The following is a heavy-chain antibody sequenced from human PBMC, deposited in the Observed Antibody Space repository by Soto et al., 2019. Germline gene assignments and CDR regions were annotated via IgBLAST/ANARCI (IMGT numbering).Heavy chain of an antibody. CDR3: ASNYAYAEGYYWYGIDV. J-gene: IGHJ6*02. V-gene: IGHV3-74*01. CDR2: ISSYGSDT. Sequence: EVQLVESGGGLVLPGGSLRLSCAASGFTFSRYWMHWVRHAPGKGLVWVSRISSYGSDTHYADSVKGRFTISRDNAKNTLYLQMNSPRAEDTAVYYCASNYAYAEGYYWYGIDVWGQGTTVTVSS. CDR1: GFTFSRYW. D-gene: IGHD3-16*01.